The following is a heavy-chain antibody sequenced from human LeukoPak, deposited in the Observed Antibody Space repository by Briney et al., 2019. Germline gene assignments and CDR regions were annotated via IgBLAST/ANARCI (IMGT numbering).Heavy chain of an antibody. CDR1: GFTFSNYD. CDR2: IGSAGDT. V-gene: IGHV3-13*01. Sequence: PGGSLRLSCAASGFTFSNYDMHWVRQATGKGLEWVSAIGSAGDTYYLGSVKGRFAISRENAKNSLYLQMNSLRAGDTAVYYCARVITDSNGWYHFDFWGQGTLVTVSS. CDR3: ARVITDSNGWYHFDF. J-gene: IGHJ4*02. D-gene: IGHD6-19*01.